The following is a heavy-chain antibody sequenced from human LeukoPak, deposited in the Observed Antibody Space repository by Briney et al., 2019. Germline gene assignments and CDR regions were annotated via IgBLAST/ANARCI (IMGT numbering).Heavy chain of an antibody. CDR2: IYYSGST. V-gene: IGHV4-59*01. D-gene: IGHD1-26*01. CDR1: GGSISSYY. J-gene: IGHJ4*02. Sequence: SETLSLTCTVSGGSISSYYWSWIRQPPGKGLEWIGYIYYSGSTNYNPSLKSRVTISVDTSKNQFSLKLSSVTAADTAVYYCAGLHRVGATTSVVDYWGQGTLVTVSS. CDR3: AGLHRVGATTSVVDY.